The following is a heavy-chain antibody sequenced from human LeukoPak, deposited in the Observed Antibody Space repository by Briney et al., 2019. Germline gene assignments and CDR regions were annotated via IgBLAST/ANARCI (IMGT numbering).Heavy chain of an antibody. CDR2: IIPIFGTA. J-gene: IGHJ4*02. CDR1: GGTFSSYA. Sequence: ASVKVSCKASGGTFSSYAISWVRQAPGQGLEWMGGIIPIFGTANYAQKFQGRVTITADESTSTAYMELSSLRSEDTAVYYRARDPDIAAAAYGDLRDYWGQGTLVTVSS. D-gene: IGHD6-13*01. V-gene: IGHV1-69*13. CDR3: ARDPDIAAAAYGDLRDY.